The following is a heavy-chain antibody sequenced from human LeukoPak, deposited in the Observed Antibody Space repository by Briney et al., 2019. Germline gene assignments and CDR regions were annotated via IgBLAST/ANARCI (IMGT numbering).Heavy chain of an antibody. Sequence: GGSLRLSCAASGFTFSSYGMHWVRQAPGKGLEWVAFIRYDGSNKYYADSVKGRFTISRDNSKNTLYLQMNSLRAEDTAVYYCAKDHRYYGSGFRYFDYWGQGTLVTVSS. D-gene: IGHD3-10*01. CDR3: AKDHRYYGSGFRYFDY. V-gene: IGHV3-30*02. CDR2: IRYDGSNK. J-gene: IGHJ4*02. CDR1: GFTFSSYG.